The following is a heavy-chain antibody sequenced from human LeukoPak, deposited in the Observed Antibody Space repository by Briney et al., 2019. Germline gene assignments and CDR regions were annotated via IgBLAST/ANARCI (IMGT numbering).Heavy chain of an antibody. J-gene: IGHJ5*02. CDR3: ARENYYDSSGSNNWFDP. Sequence: GRSLRLSCAASGFTFSSYAMHWVRQAPDKGLEGVAVISYDGSNKYYADSVKGRFTISRDNSKNTLYLQMNSLRAEDTAVYYCARENYYDSSGSNNWFDPWGQGTLVTVSS. CDR1: GFTFSSYA. V-gene: IGHV3-30*04. D-gene: IGHD3-22*01. CDR2: ISYDGSNK.